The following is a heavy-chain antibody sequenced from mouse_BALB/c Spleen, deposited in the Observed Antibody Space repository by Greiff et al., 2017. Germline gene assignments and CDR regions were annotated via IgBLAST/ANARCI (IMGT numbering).Heavy chain of an antibody. CDR1: GYTFSSYW. CDR2: ILPGSGST. Sequence: VHLVESGAELMKPGASVKISCKATGYTFSSYWIEWVKQRPGHGLEWIGEILPGSGSTNYNEKFKGKATFTADTSSNTAYMQLSSLTSEDSAVYYCARGSLDYCGHYFDYWGRGTTLRVSS. V-gene: IGHV1-9*01. J-gene: IGHJ2*01. D-gene: IGHD1-1*01. CDR3: ARGSLDYCGHYFDY.